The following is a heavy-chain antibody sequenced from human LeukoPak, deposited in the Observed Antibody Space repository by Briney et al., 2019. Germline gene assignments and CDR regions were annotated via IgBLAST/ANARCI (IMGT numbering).Heavy chain of an antibody. CDR2: ISSSASTI. CDR3: ARTRPVVPFDY. V-gene: IGHV3-48*03. D-gene: IGHD4-23*01. Sequence: GGSLRLSCAASGFTFSSYEMNWVRQAPGKGLEWDSYISSSASTIYYADSVKGRFTISRDNAKNSVYLQMNSLRAEDTAVYYCARTRPVVPFDYWGQGTLVTVSS. CDR1: GFTFSSYE. J-gene: IGHJ4*02.